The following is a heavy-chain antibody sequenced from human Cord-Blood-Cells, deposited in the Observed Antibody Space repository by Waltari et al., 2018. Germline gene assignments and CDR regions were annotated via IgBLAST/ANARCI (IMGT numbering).Heavy chain of an antibody. Sequence: QVQLVQSGAEVKKPGSSVKVSCKASGGTFRSHAINWVRQAPGQGLEWMGGIIPIFGTANYAQKFQGRVTITADESTSTAYMELSSLRSEDTAVYYCARLTVDTAMVDYWGQGTLVTVSS. D-gene: IGHD5-18*01. V-gene: IGHV1-69*01. CDR3: ARLTVDTAMVDY. J-gene: IGHJ4*02. CDR1: GGTFRSHA. CDR2: IIPIFGTA.